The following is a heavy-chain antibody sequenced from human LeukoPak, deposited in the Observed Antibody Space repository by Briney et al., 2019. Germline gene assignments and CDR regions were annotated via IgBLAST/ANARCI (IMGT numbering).Heavy chain of an antibody. V-gene: IGHV3-23*01. CDR3: AKAPVTTCRGAYCYPFDY. J-gene: IGHJ4*02. CDR2: ISDSGNT. D-gene: IGHD2-21*01. Sequence: GGSLRLSCAASGFTLSSYAMSWVRQAPGKGLEWVSAISDSGNTYHADSVKGRFTISRDSSKNTLCLQMNRLRPEDAAVYYCAKAPVTTCRGAYCYPFDYWGQGTLVTVSS. CDR1: GFTLSSYA.